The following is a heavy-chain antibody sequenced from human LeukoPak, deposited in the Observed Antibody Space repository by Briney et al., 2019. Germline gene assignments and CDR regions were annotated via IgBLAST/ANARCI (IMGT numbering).Heavy chain of an antibody. CDR2: IRSKANSYAT. J-gene: IGHJ3*02. Sequence: GGSLRLSCAASGFTFSGSAMHWVRQASGKGLEWVGRIRSKANSYATAYAASVKGRFTISRDDSKSTAYLQMNSLKTEDTAVYYCTRLRTYYDFWSGYYGAFDIWGQGTMVTVSS. CDR1: GFTFSGSA. CDR3: TRLRTYYDFWSGYYGAFDI. D-gene: IGHD3-3*01. V-gene: IGHV3-73*01.